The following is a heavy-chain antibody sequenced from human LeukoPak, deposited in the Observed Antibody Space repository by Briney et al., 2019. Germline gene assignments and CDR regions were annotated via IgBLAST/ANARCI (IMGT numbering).Heavy chain of an antibody. CDR1: GFTFSSYA. J-gene: IGHJ4*02. CDR3: AKYYYDSSGYQAFDY. D-gene: IGHD3-22*01. V-gene: IGHV3-23*01. Sequence: PGGSLRLSCAAFGFTFSSYAMSWVRQAPGKGLEWVSAISGSGGSTYYADSVKGRFTISRDNSKNTLYLQMNSLRAEDTAVYYCAKYYYDSSGYQAFDYWGQGTLVTVSS. CDR2: ISGSGGST.